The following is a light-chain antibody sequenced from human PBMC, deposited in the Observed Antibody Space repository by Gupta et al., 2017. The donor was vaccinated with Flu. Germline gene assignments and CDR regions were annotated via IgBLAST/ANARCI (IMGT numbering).Light chain of an antibody. J-gene: IGKJ3*01. Sequence: PGERATLSCRASQSVGTNYVAWYQKKSGQAPRLLIYGAYRRATGIPDRFSGSGSGTEFTLTISRLEPEDFAVYYCQQYSSSPSFGPGTKVDIK. V-gene: IGKV3-20*01. CDR3: QQYSSSPS. CDR1: QSVGTNY. CDR2: GAY.